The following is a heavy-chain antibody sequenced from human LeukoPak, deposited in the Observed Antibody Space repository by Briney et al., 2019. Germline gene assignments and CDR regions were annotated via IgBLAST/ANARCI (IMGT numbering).Heavy chain of an antibody. V-gene: IGHV4-59*08. CDR2: IYYSGST. Sequence: PSETLSLTCTVSGGSISSYYWSWIRQPPGKGLEWIGYIYYSGSTNYNPSLKSRVTISVDTSKNQFTLKLSSVTAADTAVYYCARHDYGDPLDLGYWGQGTLVTVSS. D-gene: IGHD4-17*01. J-gene: IGHJ4*02. CDR3: ARHDYGDPLDLGY. CDR1: GGSISSYY.